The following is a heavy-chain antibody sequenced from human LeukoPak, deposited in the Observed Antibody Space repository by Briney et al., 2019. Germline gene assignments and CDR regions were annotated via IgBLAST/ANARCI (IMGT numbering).Heavy chain of an antibody. CDR3: ARGYCSGGSCYVPFDI. CDR1: GGSISSYY. J-gene: IGHJ3*02. CDR2: IYTSGST. Sequence: SETLSLTCTVSGGSISSYYWSWIRQPPGKGLEWIGYIYTSGSTNYNPSLKSRVTISVDTSENQFSLKLSSVTAADTAVYYCARGYCSGGSCYVPFDIWGQGTMVTVSS. D-gene: IGHD2-15*01. V-gene: IGHV4-4*09.